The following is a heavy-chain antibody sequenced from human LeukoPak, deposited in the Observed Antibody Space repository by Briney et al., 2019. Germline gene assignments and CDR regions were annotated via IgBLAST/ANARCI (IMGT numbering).Heavy chain of an antibody. CDR1: GFTFSSYA. CDR2: ISGSGGST. CDR3: AKAGRGITMVQGVIRH. V-gene: IGHV3-23*01. Sequence: GGSLRLSCAASGFTFSSYAMSWVRQAPGKGLEWVSAISGSGGSTYYADSVKGRFTISRDNSKNTLYLQMNSLGAEDTAVYYCAKAGRGITMVQGVIRHWGQGTLVTVSS. J-gene: IGHJ4*02. D-gene: IGHD3-10*01.